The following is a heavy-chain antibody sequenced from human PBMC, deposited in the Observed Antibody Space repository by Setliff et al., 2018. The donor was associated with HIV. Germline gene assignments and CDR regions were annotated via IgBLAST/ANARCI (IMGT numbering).Heavy chain of an antibody. CDR2: INTRGNT. CDR1: GDSISNYF. V-gene: IGHV4-4*07. J-gene: IGHJ5*02. D-gene: IGHD3-16*01. Sequence: SETLSLTCSVSGDSISNYFWTWIRQPAGKGLEWIGRINTRGNTNYNPSLKSRVTVSIDTSKNQFSLNLASVTAADTAVYYCARDDSVWGGNNWFETWGQGTLVTVSS. CDR3: ARDDSVWGGNNWFET.